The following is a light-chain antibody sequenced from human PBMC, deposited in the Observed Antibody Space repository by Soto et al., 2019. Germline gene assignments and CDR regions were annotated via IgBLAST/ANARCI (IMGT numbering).Light chain of an antibody. CDR1: QSVSSNY. J-gene: IGKJ4*01. Sequence: EIVLTQSPATLSLSPGERATLSCRASQSVSSNYLAWYQHRPGQAPRLPSYGASSRATGIPDRFSGSGSGTDFTLTISRLEPEDFAVYYCQQYATSPALTFGGGTKVDIK. V-gene: IGKV3-20*01. CDR3: QQYATSPALT. CDR2: GAS.